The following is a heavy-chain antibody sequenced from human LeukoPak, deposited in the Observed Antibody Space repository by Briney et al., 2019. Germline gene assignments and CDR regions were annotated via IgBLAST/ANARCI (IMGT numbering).Heavy chain of an antibody. J-gene: IGHJ4*02. V-gene: IGHV1-2*02. Sequence: ASVKVSCKASGYTFTGYYIHWVRQAPGQGPEWMGWINPNSGGTNYAQKSQGRVTMTRDTSINTAYMELSRLRSDDTAVYYCASGSNVDTAMASDYFDYWGQGTLVTVSS. CDR3: ASGSNVDTAMASDYFDY. CDR1: GYTFTGYY. CDR2: INPNSGGT. D-gene: IGHD5-18*01.